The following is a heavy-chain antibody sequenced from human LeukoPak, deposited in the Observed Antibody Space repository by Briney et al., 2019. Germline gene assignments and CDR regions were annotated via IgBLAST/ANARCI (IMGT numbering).Heavy chain of an antibody. J-gene: IGHJ4*02. D-gene: IGHD3-22*01. V-gene: IGHV3-23*01. CDR3: AKAYYYDSRGFCDY. Sequence: GGSLRLSCAASGFTFSSYAMSWAPQAPGKGLEWVSAISGSGGSTYYAHSVKGRLTISRDNSKNTLYLQMNSLRAEDTCVYYCAKAYYYDSRGFCDYWGGGTVVSVS. CDR1: GFTFSSYA. CDR2: ISGSGGST.